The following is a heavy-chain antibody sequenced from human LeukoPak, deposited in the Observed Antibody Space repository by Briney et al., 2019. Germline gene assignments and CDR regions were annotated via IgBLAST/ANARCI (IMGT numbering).Heavy chain of an antibody. D-gene: IGHD2-21*02. Sequence: SGGSLRLSCAASGFTVSSNYMSWVRQAPGKGLEWVSVIYSGGSTYYAGSVKGRFTISRDNSKNTLYLQMNSLRAEDTAVYYCYGCGFGYCGGDDHFDYWGQGTLVTVSS. CDR1: GFTVSSNY. J-gene: IGHJ4*02. CDR3: YGCGFGYCGGDDHFDY. V-gene: IGHV3-53*01. CDR2: IYSGGST.